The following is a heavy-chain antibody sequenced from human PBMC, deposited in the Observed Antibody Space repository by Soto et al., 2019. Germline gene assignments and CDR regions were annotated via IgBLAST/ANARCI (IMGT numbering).Heavy chain of an antibody. D-gene: IGHD2-2*02. CDR2: IYYSGST. CDR1: GGSISSGGYY. CDR3: ARADYCSSTSCYMSDAFDI. J-gene: IGHJ3*02. Sequence: SETLSLTCTVSGGSISSGGYYWSWIRQHPGKGLEWIGYIYYSGSTYYNPSLKSRVTISVDTSKNQFSLKLSSVTAADTAVYYCARADYCSSTSCYMSDAFDIWGQGTMVTVSS. V-gene: IGHV4-31*03.